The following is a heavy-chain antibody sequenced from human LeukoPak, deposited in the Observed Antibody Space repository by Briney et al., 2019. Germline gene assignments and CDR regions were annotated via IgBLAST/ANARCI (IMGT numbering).Heavy chain of an antibody. J-gene: IGHJ1*01. CDR2: INPNSGGT. Sequence: ASVKVSCKASGYTFTGYYMHWVRQAPAQELEWMGWINPNSGGTNYAQKFQGRVTMTRDTSISTAYMELSRLRSDDAAVYYCARGPSTYYYDSSGYYIGQHWGQGTLVTVSS. V-gene: IGHV1-2*02. D-gene: IGHD3-22*01. CDR3: ARGPSTYYYDSSGYYIGQH. CDR1: GYTFTGYY.